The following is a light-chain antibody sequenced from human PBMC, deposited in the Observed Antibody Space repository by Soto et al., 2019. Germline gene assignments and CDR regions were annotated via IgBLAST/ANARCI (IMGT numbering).Light chain of an antibody. Sequence: DVQSPQYRTILSASVGGRVTLTCPVSQSIRSWLAWYQQKPGKAPKLLMYDAYSLESGVPSRFSGRRSGTEFTLTIAGLQPEDFATYYCQQYESYSPLTFAGGAKVDI. J-gene: IGKJ4*01. CDR3: QQYESYSPLT. V-gene: IGKV1-5*01. CDR2: DAY. CDR1: QSIRSW.